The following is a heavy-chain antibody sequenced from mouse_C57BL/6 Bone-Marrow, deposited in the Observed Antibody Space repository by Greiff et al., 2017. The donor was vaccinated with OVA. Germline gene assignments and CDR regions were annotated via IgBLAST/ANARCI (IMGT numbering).Heavy chain of an antibody. J-gene: IGHJ2*01. Sequence: EVQGVESGTVLARPGASVKMSCKTSGYTFTSYWMHWVKQRPGQGLEWIGAIYPGNSDTSYNQKFKGKAKLTAVTSASTAYMELSSLTNEDSAVYYCTRRRPYYDYVYFDYWGQGTTLTVSS. CDR2: IYPGNSDT. D-gene: IGHD2-4*01. CDR1: GYTFTSYW. V-gene: IGHV1-5*01. CDR3: TRRRPYYDYVYFDY.